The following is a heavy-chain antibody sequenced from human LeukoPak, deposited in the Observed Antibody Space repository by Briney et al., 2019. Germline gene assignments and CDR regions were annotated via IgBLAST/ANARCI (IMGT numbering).Heavy chain of an antibody. V-gene: IGHV3-23*01. CDR2: ISGSGGST. D-gene: IGHD2-2*01. CDR1: GFTFSSYA. CDR3: AKDWGRDDIVVVPAATDAFDI. J-gene: IGHJ3*02. Sequence: GGSLRLSCAASGFTFSSYAMSWVRQAPGKGLEWVSAISGSGGSTYYADSVKARFTISRDNSKNTLYLQMNSLRAEDTAVYYCAKDWGRDDIVVVPAATDAFDIWGQGTMVTVSS.